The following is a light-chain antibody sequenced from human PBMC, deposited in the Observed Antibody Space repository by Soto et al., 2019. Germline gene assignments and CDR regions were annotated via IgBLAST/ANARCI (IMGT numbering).Light chain of an antibody. V-gene: IGKV4-1*01. J-gene: IGKJ3*01. CDR3: QYGFT. CDR1: QSVLYSSNNKNY. CDR2: WAS. Sequence: DIVMTQSPDSLAVSLGERATINCRSSQSVLYSSNNKNYLAWYQQKPGQPPKLLIYWASTRESGVPDRFSDNGSGTDFTLTISSLQAEDVAVYYCQYGFTFGPGTKVDIK.